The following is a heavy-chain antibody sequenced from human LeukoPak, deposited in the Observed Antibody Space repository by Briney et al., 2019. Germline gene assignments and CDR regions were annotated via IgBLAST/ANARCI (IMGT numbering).Heavy chain of an antibody. Sequence: GGSLRLSCAASGFTFSSYGMHWVRQAPGKGLEWVAFIRYDGSNKYYADSVKGRFTISRDNSKNTLYLQMNSLSAEDTAVYYCAKGRGYSYGLPFLYWGQGTLVTVSS. V-gene: IGHV3-30*02. J-gene: IGHJ4*02. CDR2: IRYDGSNK. CDR3: AKGRGYSYGLPFLY. D-gene: IGHD5-18*01. CDR1: GFTFSSYG.